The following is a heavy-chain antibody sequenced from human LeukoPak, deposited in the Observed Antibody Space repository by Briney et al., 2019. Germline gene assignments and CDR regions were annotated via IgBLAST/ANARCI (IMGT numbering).Heavy chain of an antibody. J-gene: IGHJ6*04. CDR2: IYYSGST. Sequence: PSETLSLTCTVSGGSISSYYWSWIRQPPGKGLEWIGYIYYSGSTNYNPSLKSRVTISVDTSKNQFSLKLSSVTAADTAVYYCARALTDGSGSYYSSSYYYYGMDVWGKGTTVTVSS. CDR1: GGSISSYY. V-gene: IGHV4-59*01. D-gene: IGHD3-10*01. CDR3: ARALTDGSGSYYSSSYYYYGMDV.